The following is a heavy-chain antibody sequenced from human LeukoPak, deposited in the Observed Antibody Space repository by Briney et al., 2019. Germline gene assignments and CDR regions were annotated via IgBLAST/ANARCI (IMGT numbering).Heavy chain of an antibody. CDR3: ARCGGGNWGWDWFDP. Sequence: GASVKVSCKASGHTFSDSHIHWVRQAPGQGLEWMGWILPDSGATNTPQKFLGRVTMTRDTSTTTAYMELKSLKSDDTAIYFCARCGGGNWGWDWFDPWGQGTLVTVSS. J-gene: IGHJ5*02. D-gene: IGHD2-21*01. CDR2: ILPDSGAT. CDR1: GHTFSDSH. V-gene: IGHV1-2*02.